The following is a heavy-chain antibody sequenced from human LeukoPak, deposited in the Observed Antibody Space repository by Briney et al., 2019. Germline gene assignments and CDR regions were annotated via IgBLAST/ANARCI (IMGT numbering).Heavy chain of an antibody. V-gene: IGHV3-30*18. J-gene: IGHJ1*01. CDR1: GFTFSSYG. CDR2: ISYDGSNK. Sequence: GGSLRLSCAASGFTFSSYGMHWVRQAPGKGLEWVAVISYDGSNKYYADSVKGRFTISRDNSKNTLYLQMNSLRAEDTAVYYCAKGPYSSGLYFQHWGQGTLVTVSS. D-gene: IGHD6-19*01. CDR3: AKGPYSSGLYFQH.